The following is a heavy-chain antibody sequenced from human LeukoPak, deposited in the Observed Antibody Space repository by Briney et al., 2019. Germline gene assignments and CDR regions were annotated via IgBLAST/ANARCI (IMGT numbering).Heavy chain of an antibody. CDR3: ARDISGDYGSHYFDY. D-gene: IGHD4-17*01. CDR1: GGTFSSYA. CDR2: IIPIFGTA. Sequence: SVKVSCKASGGTFSSYAISWVRQAPGQGLEWMGGIIPIFGTANYAQKFQGRVTITADESTSTAYMELSSLRSGDTAVYYCARDISGDYGSHYFDYWGQGTLVTVSS. J-gene: IGHJ4*02. V-gene: IGHV1-69*01.